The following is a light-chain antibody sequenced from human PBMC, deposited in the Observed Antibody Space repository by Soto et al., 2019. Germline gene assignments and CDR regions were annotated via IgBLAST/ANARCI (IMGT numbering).Light chain of an antibody. CDR3: QPRSNWPPGT. J-gene: IGKJ3*01. Sequence: EIVLTQSPATLSLSPGERATLSCRASQSVSSYFAWYQQKPGQAPRLLIYDASNRSTGIPARFSGSGSGTDFTLTISSLEPADFAVYYCQPRSNWPPGTFGPGTKVDIK. V-gene: IGKV3-11*01. CDR2: DAS. CDR1: QSVSSY.